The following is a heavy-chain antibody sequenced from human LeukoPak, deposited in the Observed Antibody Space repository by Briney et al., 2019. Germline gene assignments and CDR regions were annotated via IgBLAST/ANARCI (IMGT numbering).Heavy chain of an antibody. CDR2: ISSSGSTI. Sequence: GVSLRLSCAASGFTFSSYEMNWVRQAPGEGLEWVSYISSSGSTIYYADSVKSRFTISRDNAKNSLYLQMNSLRAEDTAVYYCAVATIKDYFDYWGQGTLVTVSS. CDR3: AVATIKDYFDY. V-gene: IGHV3-48*03. D-gene: IGHD5-24*01. CDR1: GFTFSSYE. J-gene: IGHJ4*02.